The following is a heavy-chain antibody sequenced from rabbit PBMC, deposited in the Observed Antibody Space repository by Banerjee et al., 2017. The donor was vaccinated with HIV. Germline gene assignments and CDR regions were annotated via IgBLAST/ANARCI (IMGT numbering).Heavy chain of an antibody. CDR1: GIDFTSYYY. Sequence: QSLEESGGGLVKPGGTLTLTCKASGIDFTSYYYMCWVRQAPGKGLEWIAMIDAGSSGSTYYASWAKGRFTISKTSSTTVTLQMTSLTAADTAAYFCARRSAEINDYNLWGPGTLVTVS. J-gene: IGHJ4*01. CDR2: IDAGSSGST. CDR3: ARRSAEINDYNL. V-gene: IGHV1S40*01. D-gene: IGHD2-1*01.